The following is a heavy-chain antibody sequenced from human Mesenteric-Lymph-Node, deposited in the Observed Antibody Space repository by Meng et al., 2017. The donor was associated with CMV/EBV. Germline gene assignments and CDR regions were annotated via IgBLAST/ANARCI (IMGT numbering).Heavy chain of an antibody. Sequence: GGSLRLSCVAFGFSFSSYSMNWVRQAPGKGLEWVSYNNDDSRTKVYADSVKGRFTISRDNAKNSLYLQMNSLGAEDTAVYYCARANVFEYSSSSADYWGQGTLVTVSS. V-gene: IGHV3-48*04. CDR3: ARANVFEYSSSSADY. CDR2: NNDDSRTK. D-gene: IGHD6-6*01. CDR1: GFSFSSYS. J-gene: IGHJ4*02.